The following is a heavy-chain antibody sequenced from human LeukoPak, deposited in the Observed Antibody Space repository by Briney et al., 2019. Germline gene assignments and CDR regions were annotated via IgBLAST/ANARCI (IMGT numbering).Heavy chain of an antibody. D-gene: IGHD5-12*01. V-gene: IGHV3-21*01. CDR1: GFTFSSYS. Sequence: GGSLRLSCAASGFTFSSYSMNWVRQAPGKGLEWVSSSSSSYIYYADSVKGRFTISRDNAKNSLYLQMNSLRAEDTAVYYCARGYSGCANFDYWGQGTLVTVSS. CDR3: ARGYSGCANFDY. CDR2: SSSSYI. J-gene: IGHJ4*02.